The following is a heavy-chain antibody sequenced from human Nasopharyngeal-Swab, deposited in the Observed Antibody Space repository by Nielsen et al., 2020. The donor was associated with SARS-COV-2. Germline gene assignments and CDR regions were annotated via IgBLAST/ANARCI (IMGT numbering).Heavy chain of an antibody. CDR3: ARLQYRRSSSGDYYNYALDV. CDR1: GGTLSSYG. Sequence: SVKVSCKASGGTLSSYGITWVRQAPGQGLEWMGAIIPIDGITNSAQKFQGRVTINADKSTSTADMELSSLTSEDTAVYYCARLQYRRSSSGDYYNYALDVWGQGTTVTVSS. V-gene: IGHV1-69*10. D-gene: IGHD6-6*01. J-gene: IGHJ6*02. CDR2: IIPIDGIT.